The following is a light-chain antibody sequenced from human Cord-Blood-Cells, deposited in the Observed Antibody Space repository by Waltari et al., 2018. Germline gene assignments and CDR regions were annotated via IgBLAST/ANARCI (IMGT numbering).Light chain of an antibody. J-gene: IGLJ2*01. CDR1: SSNIGSNT. Sequence: QSVLTQPPSASGTPGQRVTISCSGSSSNIGSNTVNWYQQLPGTAPKLLIYSNQRPSGVPDRFSGSKSGTSASLAIGGLQSEDEADYYCAAWDDNLNGPVFGGGTKLTVL. CDR3: AAWDDNLNGPV. CDR2: SN. V-gene: IGLV1-44*01.